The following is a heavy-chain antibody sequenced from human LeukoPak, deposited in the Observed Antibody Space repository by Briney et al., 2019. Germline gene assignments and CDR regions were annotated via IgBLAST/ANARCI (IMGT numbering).Heavy chain of an antibody. CDR2: ISSSSSTI. Sequence: PGGSLRLSCAASGFTFSSYSMNWVRQAPGKGLEWVSYISSSSSTIYYADSVKGRFTISRDNAKNSLYLQMNSLRAEDTAVYYCARLAKYYYYYYMDVWGKGTTVTVSS. D-gene: IGHD6-13*01. CDR1: GFTFSSYS. V-gene: IGHV3-48*01. J-gene: IGHJ6*03. CDR3: ARLAKYYYYYYMDV.